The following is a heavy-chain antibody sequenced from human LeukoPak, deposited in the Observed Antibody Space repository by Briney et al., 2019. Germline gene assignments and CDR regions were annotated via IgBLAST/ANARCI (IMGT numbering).Heavy chain of an antibody. V-gene: IGHV3-33*01. CDR2: IWYDGSDE. J-gene: IGHJ3*01. CDR1: GFTFSSYG. CDR3: ARAGDAFDF. Sequence: GGSLRLSCAASGFTFSSYGMHWVRQAPGKGLEWAAVIWYDGSDEYYTDSVKGRFTIFRDNSKNTLYLQMNSLRAEDTAIYYCARAGDAFDFWGQGTMVTVSS.